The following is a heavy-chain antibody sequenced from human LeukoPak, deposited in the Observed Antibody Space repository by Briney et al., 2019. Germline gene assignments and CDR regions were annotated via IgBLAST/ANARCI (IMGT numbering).Heavy chain of an antibody. V-gene: IGHV3-9*01. CDR1: GFTFVNYA. CDR2: ISYNGDTI. CDR3: AKGYCCGGWYSGWYFDL. D-gene: IGHD2-21*02. Sequence: GGSLRLSCAASGFTFVNYAMHWVRQAPGKGLEWVSGISYNGDTITYADSVKGRFTISRAKAKNSTYLQMNRLRAEHTAINYCAKGYCCGGWYSGWYFDLWGRGTLVTVSS. J-gene: IGHJ2*01.